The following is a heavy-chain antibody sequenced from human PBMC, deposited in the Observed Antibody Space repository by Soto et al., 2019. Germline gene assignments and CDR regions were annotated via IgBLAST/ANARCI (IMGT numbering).Heavy chain of an antibody. V-gene: IGHV3-7*05. J-gene: IGHJ4*02. D-gene: IGHD2-2*01. Sequence: EVQLVESGGGLVQSGGSLRLSCAASGFTFSSYWMSWVRQGPGKGPEWVANIKQDGSEIYYVDSVKGRFTISRDNAKSSLYLQMNSLRAEDTAVYHCAKSLSAIPGDSWGQGTLVTVSS. CDR3: AKSLSAIPGDS. CDR1: GFTFSSYW. CDR2: IKQDGSEI.